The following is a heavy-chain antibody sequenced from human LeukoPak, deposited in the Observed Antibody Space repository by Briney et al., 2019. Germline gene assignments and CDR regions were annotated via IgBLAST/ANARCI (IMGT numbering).Heavy chain of an antibody. J-gene: IGHJ4*02. D-gene: IGHD2-2*02. Sequence: SETLSLTCTVSGGSISSGGYYWRWIRQPPGKGLEWIGYIYHSGSTYYNPSLKSRVTISVDRSKNQFSLKLSSVTAADTAVYYCARGVPAAINLGNFDYWGQGTLVTVSS. CDR1: GGSISSGGYY. CDR2: IYHSGST. CDR3: ARGVPAAINLGNFDY. V-gene: IGHV4-30-2*01.